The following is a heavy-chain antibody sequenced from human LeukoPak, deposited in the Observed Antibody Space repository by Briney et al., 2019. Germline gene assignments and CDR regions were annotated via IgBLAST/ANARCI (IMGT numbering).Heavy chain of an antibody. CDR2: ISWNSGSI. CDR3: ARGGWLRIRYSGFDY. J-gene: IGHJ4*02. D-gene: IGHD5-12*01. CDR1: GFTFYDYA. V-gene: IGHV3-9*01. Sequence: GRSLRLSCAASGFTFYDYAMHWVRQAPGKGLELVSSISWNSGSIGYAESVKGRFTISRDNAKNSLLLKINSLRAEDTALYYCARGGWLRIRYSGFDYWGQGTLVTVSS.